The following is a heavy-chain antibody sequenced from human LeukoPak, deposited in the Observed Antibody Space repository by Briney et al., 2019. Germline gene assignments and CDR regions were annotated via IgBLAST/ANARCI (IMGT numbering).Heavy chain of an antibody. D-gene: IGHD3-16*01. Sequence: GGSLGLSCAASGFTFDDYAMHWVRQAPGKGLEWASLISWDGGSTYYADSVKGRFTISRDNSKNSLYLQMNSLRAEDTALYYCAKDILFGGAARGYMDVWGKGTTVTVSS. CDR3: AKDILFGGAARGYMDV. J-gene: IGHJ6*03. CDR1: GFTFDDYA. CDR2: ISWDGGST. V-gene: IGHV3-43D*03.